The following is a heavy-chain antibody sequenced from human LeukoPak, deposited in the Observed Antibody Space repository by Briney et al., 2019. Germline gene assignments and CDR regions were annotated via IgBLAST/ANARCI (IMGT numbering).Heavy chain of an antibody. V-gene: IGHV1-69*05. Sequence: ASVKVSCKASGGTFSSYAISWVRQAPGQGLEWMGGIIPIFGTANYAQKFQGRVTITTDGSTSTAYMELSSLRSEDTVVYYCARGTTGGGYFDYWGQGTLVTVSS. D-gene: IGHD1-1*01. CDR2: IIPIFGTA. CDR1: GGTFSSYA. CDR3: ARGTTGGGYFDY. J-gene: IGHJ4*02.